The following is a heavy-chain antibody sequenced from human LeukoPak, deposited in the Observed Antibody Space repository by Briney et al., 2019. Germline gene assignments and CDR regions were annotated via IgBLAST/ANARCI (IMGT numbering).Heavy chain of an antibody. Sequence: GGSLRLSCAASGFTFSSYAMSWVRQAPGKVLEWVSAISGSGGSTYYADSVKGRFTISRDNSKNTLYLQMNSLRAEDTALYYCARANYDFWSGYYTRGAYYFDYWGQGTLVTVSS. J-gene: IGHJ4*02. V-gene: IGHV3-23*01. CDR1: GFTFSSYA. CDR3: ARANYDFWSGYYTRGAYYFDY. CDR2: ISGSGGST. D-gene: IGHD3-3*01.